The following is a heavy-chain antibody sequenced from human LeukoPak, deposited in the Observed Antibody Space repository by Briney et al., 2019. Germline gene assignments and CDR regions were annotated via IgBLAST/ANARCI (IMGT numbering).Heavy chain of an antibody. D-gene: IGHD4-17*01. Sequence: SSVKVSCKASGYTFTSCYIIWLRQATGQGLEWMGWMNPNSGNTGYAQKFQRRVTMTRNTYISTAYMELSSLRSEDTAVYYCARNQDYAEARDDYWGQGTLVTVSS. J-gene: IGHJ4*02. CDR3: ARNQDYAEARDDY. V-gene: IGHV1-8*01. CDR2: MNPNSGNT. CDR1: GYTFTSCY.